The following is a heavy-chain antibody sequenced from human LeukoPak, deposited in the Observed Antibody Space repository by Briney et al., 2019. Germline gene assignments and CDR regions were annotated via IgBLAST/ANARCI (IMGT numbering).Heavy chain of an antibody. CDR2: INHSGST. Sequence: KPSETLSLTCAVHGGSFSGYYWSWIRQPPGKGLEWIGEINHSGSTNYNPSLKSRVTISVDTSKNQFSLKLSSVTAADTAVYYCARDGTVDTAMVRGSFDYWGQGTLVTVSS. CDR3: ARDGTVDTAMVRGSFDY. V-gene: IGHV4-34*01. J-gene: IGHJ4*02. CDR1: GGSFSGYY. D-gene: IGHD5-18*01.